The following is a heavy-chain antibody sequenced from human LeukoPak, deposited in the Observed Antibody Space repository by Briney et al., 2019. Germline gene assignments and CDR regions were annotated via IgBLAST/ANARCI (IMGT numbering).Heavy chain of an antibody. CDR2: ISGSGGST. J-gene: IGHJ3*02. CDR1: GFTFSGYA. V-gene: IGHV3-23*01. Sequence: GGSQRLSCAASGFTFSGYAMSWVRQAPGKGLEWVSAISGSGGSTYYADSVKGRFTISRDNSKNTLYLQMNSLRAQDTAVYYCAKYGSGRAFDIWGQGTMLTVSS. CDR3: AKYGSGRAFDI. D-gene: IGHD3-10*01.